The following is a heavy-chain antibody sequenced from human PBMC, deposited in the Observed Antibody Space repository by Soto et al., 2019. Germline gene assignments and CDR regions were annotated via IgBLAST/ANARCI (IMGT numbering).Heavy chain of an antibody. J-gene: IGHJ4*02. V-gene: IGHV3-23*01. CDR3: AKDQVLRFLEWTFDY. D-gene: IGHD3-3*01. CDR1: GFTFSSYA. CDR2: ISGSGGST. Sequence: GGSLRLSCAASGFTFSSYAMSWVRQAPGKGLEWVSAISGSGGSTYYADSVKGRFTISRDNSKNTLYLQMNSLRAEDTAVYYCAKDQVLRFLEWTFDYWGQGTLVTVSS.